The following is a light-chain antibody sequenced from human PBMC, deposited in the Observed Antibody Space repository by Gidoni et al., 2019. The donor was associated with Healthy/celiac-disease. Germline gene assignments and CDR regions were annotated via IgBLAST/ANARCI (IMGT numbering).Light chain of an antibody. CDR2: DAS. CDR3: QQRSNWPPWT. V-gene: IGKV3-11*01. Sequence: EIVLTQSPATLSLSPGERATLSCRASQSVSSYLAWYQQKPGQALRLLIYDASNRATGIPARFSGSESGTDFTLTISSLEPEDFAVYYCQQRSNWPPWTFGQXTKVEIK. CDR1: QSVSSY. J-gene: IGKJ1*01.